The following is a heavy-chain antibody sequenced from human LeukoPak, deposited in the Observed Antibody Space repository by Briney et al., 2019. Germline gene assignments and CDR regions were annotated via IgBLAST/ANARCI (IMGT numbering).Heavy chain of an antibody. V-gene: IGHV4-59*01. J-gene: IGHJ4*02. D-gene: IGHD3-22*01. Sequence: SETLSLTCTVSGGSISSYYWSWIRQPPGKGLEWIGYIYYSGSTNYNPSLKSRVTISVDTSKNQFSLKLSSVTAADTAVYYCASSRTYYYDSSGYSFDYWGQGTLVTVSS. CDR1: GGSISSYY. CDR3: ASSRTYYYDSSGYSFDY. CDR2: IYYSGST.